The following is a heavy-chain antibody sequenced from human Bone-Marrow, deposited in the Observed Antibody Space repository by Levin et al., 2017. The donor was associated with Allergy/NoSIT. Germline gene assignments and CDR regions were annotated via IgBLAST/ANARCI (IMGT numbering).Heavy chain of an antibody. V-gene: IGHV1-8*01. J-gene: IGHJ4*02. Sequence: GESLKISCKTSGYTFTSFDINWVRQATGQGLEWMGWMYPNSDNAGYAQKFQGRVTMTRNTSISTAYMELSSLRSDDTAIYYCARGALGSGYLFDYWGQGTLVTVSS. D-gene: IGHD5-12*01. CDR3: ARGALGSGYLFDY. CDR2: MYPNSDNA. CDR1: GYTFTSFD.